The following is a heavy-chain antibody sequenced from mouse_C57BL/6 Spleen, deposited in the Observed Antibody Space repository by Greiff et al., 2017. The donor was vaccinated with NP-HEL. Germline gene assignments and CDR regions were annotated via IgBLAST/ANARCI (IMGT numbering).Heavy chain of an antibody. CDR1: GFTFTDYY. Sequence: EVQLVESGGGLVQPGGSLSLSCAASGFTFTDYYMSWVRQPPGKALEWLGFIRNKANGYTTEYISSLKGRFTISRDNSQSILYLQMNALRAEDSATYYCARHWDGDYWGQGTTLTVSS. CDR2: IRNKANGYTT. CDR3: ARHWDGDY. D-gene: IGHD4-1*01. V-gene: IGHV7-3*01. J-gene: IGHJ2*01.